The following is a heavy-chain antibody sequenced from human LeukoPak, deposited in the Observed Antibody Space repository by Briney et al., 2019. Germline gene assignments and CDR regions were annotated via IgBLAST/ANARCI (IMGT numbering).Heavy chain of an antibody. J-gene: IGHJ6*02. CDR3: ARRPAYYYYGMDV. Sequence: EPSETLSLTCTVSGGSISSYYWSWIRQPPGKGLEWIGYIYYSVSTNYNPSLKSRVTISVDTSKNQFSLKLSSVAAADTAVYYCARRPAYYYYGMDVWGQGTTVTVSS. V-gene: IGHV4-59*08. CDR1: GGSISSYY. CDR2: IYYSVST.